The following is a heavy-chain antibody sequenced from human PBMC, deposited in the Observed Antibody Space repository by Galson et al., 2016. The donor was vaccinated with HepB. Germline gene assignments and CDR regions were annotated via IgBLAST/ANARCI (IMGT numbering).Heavy chain of an antibody. J-gene: IGHJ6*02. CDR2: IGTKGGT. CDR1: GFTFSTYD. CDR3: ARSGTYTNRIGMDV. Sequence: SLRLSCAASGFTFSTYDMHWVRQAKGKGLEWVSGIGTKGGTYYLGSAKGRFTISREDAKNSLHLQMNSLTAGDTAVYYCARSGTYTNRIGMDVWGQGTTVTVSS. D-gene: IGHD3-10*01. V-gene: IGHV3-13*01.